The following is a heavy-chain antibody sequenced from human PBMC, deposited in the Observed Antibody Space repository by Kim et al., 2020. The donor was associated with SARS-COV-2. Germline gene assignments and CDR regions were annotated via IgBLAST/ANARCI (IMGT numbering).Heavy chain of an antibody. CDR3: AKGRTIVVVTHEDY. V-gene: IGHV3-23*01. D-gene: IGHD2-21*02. J-gene: IGHJ4*02. Sequence: NSVKGRVNIYRHNPKNTLYLQMNSLRAEDTAVYYCAKGRTIVVVTHEDYWGQGTLVTVSS.